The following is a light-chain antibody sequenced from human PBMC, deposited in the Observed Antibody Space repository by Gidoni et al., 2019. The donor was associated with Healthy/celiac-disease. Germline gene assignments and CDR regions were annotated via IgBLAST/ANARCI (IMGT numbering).Light chain of an antibody. Sequence: DIPMTQSPSSLSASVGDRVTITCRASQSISSYLNWYQQKPGKATKLLIYAASSLQSGVPSRFSGSGSGTDFTLTISSLQHEDFATYYCQQSYSTPYTFXQXTKLEIK. J-gene: IGKJ2*01. CDR2: AAS. CDR3: QQSYSTPYT. V-gene: IGKV1-39*01. CDR1: QSISSY.